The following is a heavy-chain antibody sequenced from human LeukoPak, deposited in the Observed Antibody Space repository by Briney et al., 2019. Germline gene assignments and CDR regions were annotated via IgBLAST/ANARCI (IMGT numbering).Heavy chain of an antibody. CDR2: INAGNGNT. Sequence: PGASVKVSCKASGYTFTSYAMHWVRQAPGQRLEWMGWINAGNGNTKYSQKFLGRVTITRDTSASTAYMELSSLRSEDTAVYYCARAGDYGDYDWFDPWGQGTLVTVSS. V-gene: IGHV1-3*01. CDR3: ARAGDYGDYDWFDP. CDR1: GYTFTSYA. D-gene: IGHD4-17*01. J-gene: IGHJ5*02.